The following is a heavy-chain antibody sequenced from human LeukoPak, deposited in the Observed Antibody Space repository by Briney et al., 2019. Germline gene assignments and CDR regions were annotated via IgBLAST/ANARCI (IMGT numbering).Heavy chain of an antibody. J-gene: IGHJ4*02. CDR2: MSGSGRST. Sequence: GGSLRLSCAASGFTFSNYAMSWVRQAPGKGLEWVSAMSGSGRSTYYADSVKGRFTISRDNSKSTLYLHMNSLRAEDTAVYYCAKPYSDYGLDHWGQGTRVTVSS. CDR1: GFTFSNYA. CDR3: AKPYSDYGLDH. V-gene: IGHV3-23*01. D-gene: IGHD4/OR15-4a*01.